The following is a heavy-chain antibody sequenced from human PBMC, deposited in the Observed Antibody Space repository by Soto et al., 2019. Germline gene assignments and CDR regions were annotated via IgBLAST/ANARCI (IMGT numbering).Heavy chain of an antibody. V-gene: IGHV4-61*01. J-gene: IGHJ4*02. Sequence: SETLSLTCTVSWGSVSSGIYYCSWIRQPAGKGLELIGYMYYSVSTTYNPSLKSRVTISVDTSKNQFSLKLSSVTAADTAVYYCARRGIGSSYGYYFDCWGQGTLVTVSS. D-gene: IGHD5-18*01. CDR2: MYYSVST. CDR3: ARRGIGSSYGYYFDC. CDR1: WGSVSSGIYY.